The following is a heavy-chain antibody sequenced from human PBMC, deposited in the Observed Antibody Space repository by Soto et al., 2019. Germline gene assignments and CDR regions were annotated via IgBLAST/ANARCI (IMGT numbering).Heavy chain of an antibody. CDR1: GGSISSGGYS. CDR2: IYHSGST. CDR3: AREVRYYDSSGYFSDAFDI. Sequence: KTSETLSLTCAVSGGSISSGGYSWSWIRQPPGKGLEWIGYIYHSGSTYYNPSLKSRVTISVDRSKNQFSLKLSSVTAADTAVYYCAREVRYYDSSGYFSDAFDIWGQGTMVTVSS. J-gene: IGHJ3*02. V-gene: IGHV4-30-2*01. D-gene: IGHD3-22*01.